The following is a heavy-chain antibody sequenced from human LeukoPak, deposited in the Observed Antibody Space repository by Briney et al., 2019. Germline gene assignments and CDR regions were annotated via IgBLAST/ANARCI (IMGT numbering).Heavy chain of an antibody. V-gene: IGHV3-23*01. J-gene: IGHJ6*03. D-gene: IGHD6-13*01. CDR2: ISGSGGST. CDR1: GFTFSSYA. Sequence: GSLRLSCAASGFTFSSYAMSWVRQAPGKGLEWVSAISGSGGSTYYADSVKGRFTISRDNSKNTLYLQMNSLRAEDTAVYYCAKDSIAAAVTLGYYYYYYMDVWGKGTTVTVSS. CDR3: AKDSIAAAVTLGYYYYYYMDV.